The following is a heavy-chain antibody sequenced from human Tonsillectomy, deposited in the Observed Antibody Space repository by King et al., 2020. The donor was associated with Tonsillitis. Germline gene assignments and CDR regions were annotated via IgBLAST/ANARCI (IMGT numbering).Heavy chain of an antibody. V-gene: IGHV1-46*01. CDR3: ARKEQDTVMDRYGMDV. Sequence: VQLVESGAEVKKPGASVKVSCKASGYTFTSYYMHWVRQAPGQGLEWMGIINPSGGSTSYAQKFQGRVTMTRDTSTSTVYMELSSLRSEDTSVYYCARKEQDTVMDRYGMDVLGQGTTVTVSS. CDR1: GYTFTSYY. D-gene: IGHD5-18*01. J-gene: IGHJ6*02. CDR2: INPSGGST.